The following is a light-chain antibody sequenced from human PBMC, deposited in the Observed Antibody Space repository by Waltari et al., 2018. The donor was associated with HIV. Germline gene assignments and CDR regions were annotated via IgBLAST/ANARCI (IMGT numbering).Light chain of an antibody. CDR2: SDG. J-gene: IGLJ2*01. CDR3: ETWDDSLTAVV. CDR1: RSNIGSNA. V-gene: IGLV1-44*01. Sequence: QSVLTQPPSASGTPGQRVTISCSGSRSNIGSNAVNWYQQLPGTAPKLLISSDGRRPSGVPDRFSGPKSGTSASLAISGLQSEDEADYYCETWDDSLTAVVFGGGTKLTVL.